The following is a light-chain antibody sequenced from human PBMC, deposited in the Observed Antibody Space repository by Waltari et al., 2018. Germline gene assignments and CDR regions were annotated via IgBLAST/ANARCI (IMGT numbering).Light chain of an antibody. CDR1: QSVTSIS. Sequence: DIVSTPPPAPLSLAPGASTTRSCRASQSVTSISLTWYQQKLGQAPRLLISGTSSRATGIPDRFSGSGSGTDFTLTISRLEPEDFAVYYCQQYDGEVVTFGGGTKVEI. CDR3: QQYDGEVVT. CDR2: GTS. J-gene: IGKJ4*01. V-gene: IGKV3-20*01.